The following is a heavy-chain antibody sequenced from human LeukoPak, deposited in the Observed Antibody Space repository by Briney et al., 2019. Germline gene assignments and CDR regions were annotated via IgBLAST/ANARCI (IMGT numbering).Heavy chain of an antibody. CDR1: EYTLTDHY. CDR2: INPGSGGT. CDR3: ARDLGFCTNVVCYAVRGRATNYMDV. V-gene: IGHV1-2*02. D-gene: IGHD2-8*01. J-gene: IGHJ6*03. Sequence: GASVKVSCKASEYTLTDHYLHWVRQAPGQGLEWMGWINPGSGGTNYAQKFQGRLTMTRDTSINTAYMELSRLRSDDTAVYYCARDLGFCTNVVCYAVRGRATNYMDVWGKGTTVTVSS.